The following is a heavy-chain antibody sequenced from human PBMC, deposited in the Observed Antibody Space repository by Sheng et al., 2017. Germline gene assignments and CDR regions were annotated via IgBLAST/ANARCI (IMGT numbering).Heavy chain of an antibody. J-gene: IGHJ3*02. CDR3: ARTRXFGYYDSSGYYIDAFDI. Sequence: QVQLQESGPGLVKPSETLSLTCTVSSYYISSGYYWGWIRQPPGKGLEWIGNIFHSGSTYYNPSLKSRVTISVDTSKNQFSLKLSSVTAADTAVYYCARTRXFGYYDSSGYYIDAFDILGLRDN. V-gene: IGHV4-38-2*02. CDR1: SYYISSGYY. CDR2: IFHSGST. D-gene: IGHD3-22*01.